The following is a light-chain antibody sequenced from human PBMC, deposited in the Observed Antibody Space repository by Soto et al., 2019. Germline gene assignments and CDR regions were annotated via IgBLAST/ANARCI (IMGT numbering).Light chain of an antibody. Sequence: EIVLTQSPGTLSLSPGERATLSCRASQSVSSSYLAWYQQKPGQAPRLLIYGASSRATGIPDRFSGSGSGTDFTLTISRLEPEDFATYHCQQYDSYPWTFGQGTKVDIK. V-gene: IGKV3-20*01. CDR2: GAS. CDR1: QSVSSSY. CDR3: QQYDSYPWT. J-gene: IGKJ1*01.